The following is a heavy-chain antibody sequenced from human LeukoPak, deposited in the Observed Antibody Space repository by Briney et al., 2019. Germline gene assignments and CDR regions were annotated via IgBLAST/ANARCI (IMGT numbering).Heavy chain of an antibody. V-gene: IGHV4-39*01. CDR3: ARWQKSGRNYYFDY. Sequence: SETLSLTCTVSGGSISSSSYYWDWIRQPPGKGLEWIGSIYYSGSTYYNPSLKSRVTISVDTAKNQFSLNLTSVTAADAAVYFCARWQKSGRNYYFDYWGQGTLVTVSS. D-gene: IGHD3-3*01. CDR1: GGSISSSSYY. J-gene: IGHJ4*02. CDR2: IYYSGST.